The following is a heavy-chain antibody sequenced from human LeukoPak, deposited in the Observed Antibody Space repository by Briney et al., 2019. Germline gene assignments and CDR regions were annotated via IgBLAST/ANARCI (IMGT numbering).Heavy chain of an antibody. V-gene: IGHV3-21*01. CDR1: GFTFRSYS. J-gene: IGHJ4*02. D-gene: IGHD1-1*01. CDR3: ARCTTGRTFGSLREIKRSREIDY. CDR2: ISSSSRYI. Sequence: GGSLRLSCAASGFTFRSYSMNWVRQAPGKGLEWVSSISSSSRYIYYADSMKGRFTISRDNSKGTVYLQMNSLRVEDTAVYYCARCTTGRTFGSLREIKRSREIDYWGQGTLVTVSS.